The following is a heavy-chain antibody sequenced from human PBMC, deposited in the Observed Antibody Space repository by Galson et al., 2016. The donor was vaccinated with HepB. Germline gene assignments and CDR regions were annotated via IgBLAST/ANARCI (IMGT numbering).Heavy chain of an antibody. CDR1: GFSLNNYA. CDR3: ARAGRGSFFDY. CDR2: ISYDGNDK. V-gene: IGHV3-30*03. Sequence: SLRLSCAASGFSLNNYAMHWVRQPPGKGLGWVTLISYDGNDKYYTDSVKGRFAISKDISKMTVYLEMNTLRPEDTAVYYCARAGRGSFFDYWGQGTLVTVSS. D-gene: IGHD1-26*01. J-gene: IGHJ4*02.